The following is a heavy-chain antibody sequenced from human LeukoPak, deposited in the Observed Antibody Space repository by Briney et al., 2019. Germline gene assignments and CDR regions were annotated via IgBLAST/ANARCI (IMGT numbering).Heavy chain of an antibody. J-gene: IGHJ6*04. Sequence: ASVKVSFKASGYTFTSYGISWVRQAPGQGLEWMGWISAYNGNTNYAQKLQGRVTMTTDTSTSTAYMELRSLRSDDTAVYYCARLHYYGSGSYEYYGMDVWGKGTTVTVSS. CDR1: GYTFTSYG. CDR2: ISAYNGNT. V-gene: IGHV1-18*04. D-gene: IGHD3-10*01. CDR3: ARLHYYGSGSYEYYGMDV.